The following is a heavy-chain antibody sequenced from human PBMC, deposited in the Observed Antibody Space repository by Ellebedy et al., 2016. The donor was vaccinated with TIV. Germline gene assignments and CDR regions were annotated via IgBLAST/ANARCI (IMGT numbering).Heavy chain of an antibody. CDR3: AARPGGAASGPFDY. V-gene: IGHV1-58*02. Sequence: AASVKVSCKASGFTFTNSVIQWVRQARGQRLEWIGWIVVDSGHTDYAQKFQDRVTITRDMSTSTAYMELSSLRSEDTALYYCAARPGGAASGPFDYWGQGTLVTVSS. J-gene: IGHJ4*02. CDR2: IVVDSGHT. D-gene: IGHD3-16*01. CDR1: GFTFTNSV.